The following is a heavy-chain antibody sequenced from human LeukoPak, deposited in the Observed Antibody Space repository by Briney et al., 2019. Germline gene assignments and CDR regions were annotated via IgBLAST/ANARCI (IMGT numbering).Heavy chain of an antibody. CDR1: GGSISSGDYY. CDR2: IYYSGST. D-gene: IGHD6-6*01. Sequence: SSETLSLTCTVSGGSISSGDYYWSWIRQPPGKGLEWIGYIYYSGSTYYNPSLKSRVTISVDTSKNQFSLKLSSVTAADTAVYYCARVAIEYSSSGSNYYYYYMDVWGKGTTVTVSS. V-gene: IGHV4-30-4*08. J-gene: IGHJ6*03. CDR3: ARVAIEYSSSGSNYYYYYMDV.